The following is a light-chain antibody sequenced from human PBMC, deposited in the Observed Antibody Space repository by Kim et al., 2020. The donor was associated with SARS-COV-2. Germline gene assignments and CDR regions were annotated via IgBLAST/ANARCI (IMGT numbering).Light chain of an antibody. Sequence: DIQMTQSPSTLSASVGDRVTITCRTTQSISSHLNWYQQKPGRAPKLLISAASTLQGGVPSRFSGSGSETDFTLTISSLQPEDFATYFCQQSIIAPFTFCPGTKVDIK. J-gene: IGKJ3*01. V-gene: IGKV1-39*01. CDR2: AAS. CDR1: QSISSH. CDR3: QQSIIAPFT.